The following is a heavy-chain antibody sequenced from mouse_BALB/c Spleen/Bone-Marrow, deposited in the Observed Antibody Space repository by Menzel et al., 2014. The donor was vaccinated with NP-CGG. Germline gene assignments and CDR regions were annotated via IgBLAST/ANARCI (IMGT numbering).Heavy chain of an antibody. CDR1: GYSFTAYT. J-gene: IGHJ4*01. D-gene: IGHD4-1*01. V-gene: IGHV1-18*01. CDR2: INPYNGGT. Sequence: EVQLQQSGPELVKPGASMKISCKASGYSFTAYTMNWVKQSHGKNLGWVGLINPYNGGTSYNQKFKGKATLTADKSSSTAYMELLSMTSEESAVYYCARWDWDGYAMDYWGQGTSVTVSS. CDR3: ARWDWDGYAMDY.